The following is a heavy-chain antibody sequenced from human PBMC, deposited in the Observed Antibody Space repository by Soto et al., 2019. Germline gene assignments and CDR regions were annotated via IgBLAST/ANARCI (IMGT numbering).Heavy chain of an antibody. J-gene: IGHJ6*02. D-gene: IGHD3-10*01. CDR3: ARDQGGEFLKGSGMDV. Sequence: QVQLQESGPGLVKPSETLSLPCTVSGDSISRYYWSWIRLSPGKGLEWIGYIYYSGETNYNPSVKSRVTRSVDRTKNQFSLNLSSVTAADTAVYYCARDQGGEFLKGSGMDVWGQWTTVTVSS. CDR2: IYYSGET. V-gene: IGHV4-59*01. CDR1: GDSISRYY.